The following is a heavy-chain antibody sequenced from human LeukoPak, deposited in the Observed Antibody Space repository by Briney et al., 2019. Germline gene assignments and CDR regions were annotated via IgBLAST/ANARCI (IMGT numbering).Heavy chain of an antibody. J-gene: IGHJ4*02. V-gene: IGHV3-21*01. Sequence: PGGSLRLSCAASGFTFSSYSMNWVRQAPGKGLEWVSSISSSSSYIYYADSVKGRFTISRDNAKNSLYLQMNSLRAEDTAVYYCARVESRDSSNCGFDYWGQGTLVTVSS. D-gene: IGHD6-13*01. CDR2: ISSSSSYI. CDR1: GFTFSSYS. CDR3: ARVESRDSSNCGFDY.